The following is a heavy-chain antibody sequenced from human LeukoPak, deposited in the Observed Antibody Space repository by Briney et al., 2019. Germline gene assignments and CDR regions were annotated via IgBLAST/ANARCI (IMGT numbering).Heavy chain of an antibody. V-gene: IGHV1-69*05. CDR1: GGTFSSYA. J-gene: IGHJ5*02. D-gene: IGHD3-3*01. CDR2: IIPIFGTA. CDR3: ARYQTGGYDYDFWSGYLNWFDP. Sequence: SVKVSCKASGGTFSSYAISWVRQAPGQGLEWMGGIIPIFGTANYAQKFQGRVTITTDESTSTAYMELSSLRSEDTAVYYCARYQTGGYDYDFWSGYLNWFDPWGQGTLVTVSS.